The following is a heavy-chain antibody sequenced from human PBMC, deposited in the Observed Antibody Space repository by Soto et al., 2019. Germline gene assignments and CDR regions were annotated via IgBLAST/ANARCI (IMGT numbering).Heavy chain of an antibody. J-gene: IGHJ6*02. Sequence: QVQLVQSGAEVKKPVASVKVSCKASGYTFTGYYMHWVRQAPGQGREWMGWINPNSGGTTYAQKYQGRGTMTGDTSSSTAYMDLSRLRSDDTAVYYCASGGNSAYYYGMDVWGQGTTVTLSS. V-gene: IGHV1-2*02. D-gene: IGHD2-21*02. CDR1: GYTFTGYY. CDR3: ASGGNSAYYYGMDV. CDR2: INPNSGGT.